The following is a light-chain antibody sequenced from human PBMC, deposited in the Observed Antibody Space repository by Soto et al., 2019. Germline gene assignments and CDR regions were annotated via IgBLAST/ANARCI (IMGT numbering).Light chain of an antibody. CDR2: GAS. J-gene: IGKJ4*01. V-gene: IGKV3-20*01. CDR3: QQYGSSPPLT. Sequence: EIVLTQSPGTLSVSPGERATLSCRASQSVSSSYLAWYQQKPGQAPRLLIYGASNRATGLPDRFSGSGSGTDFTLTISRMEPEDFAVYYCQQYGSSPPLTFGGGTKVEIK. CDR1: QSVSSSY.